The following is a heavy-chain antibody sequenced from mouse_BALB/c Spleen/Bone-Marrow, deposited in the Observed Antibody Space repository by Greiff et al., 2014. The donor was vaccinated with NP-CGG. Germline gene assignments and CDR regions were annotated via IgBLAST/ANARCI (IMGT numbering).Heavy chain of an antibody. V-gene: IGHV1S132*01. J-gene: IGHJ1*01. D-gene: IGHD1-1*02. CDR2: IYPGTGST. Sequence: QVQLQQPGAELVKPGASVKLSCKTSGYIFTSYWIHWVKQRPGQGLEWIARIYPGTGSTYYNEKFKGKATLTADKSSNTAYMQLNSLQTKDSAVYFGARFGAGWYFDVWGQGTTVTVSS. CDR1: GYIFTSYW. CDR3: ARFGAGWYFDV.